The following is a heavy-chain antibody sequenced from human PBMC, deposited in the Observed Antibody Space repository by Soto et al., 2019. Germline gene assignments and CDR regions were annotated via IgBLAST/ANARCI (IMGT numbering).Heavy chain of an antibody. CDR2: IIPIFGTA. Sequence: SVKVSCKASGGTFISYAISWVRQAPGQGLEWMGGIIPIFGTANYAQKFQGRVTITADESTSTAYMELSSLRSEDTAVYYCARSGIVVVPAAKLYGMDVWGQGTTVTVSS. D-gene: IGHD2-2*01. CDR3: ARSGIVVVPAAKLYGMDV. V-gene: IGHV1-69*13. J-gene: IGHJ6*02. CDR1: GGTFISYA.